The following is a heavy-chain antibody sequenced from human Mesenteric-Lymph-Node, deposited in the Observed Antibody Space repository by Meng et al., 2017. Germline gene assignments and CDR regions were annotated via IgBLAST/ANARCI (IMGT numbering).Heavy chain of an antibody. CDR3: ARVGAYCGGDCYHPR. CDR2: IYHSGST. CDR1: GGSLSSRNW. Sequence: QVALEGAGPGLVKPSGTLSLTCAGAGGSLSSRNWWSWVRQPPGKGLEWIGEIYHSGSTNYNPSLKSRVTISVDESKNQFSLRLSSVTAADTAVYYCARVGAYCGGDCYHPRWGQGTLVTVSS. V-gene: IGHV4-4*02. D-gene: IGHD2-21*02. J-gene: IGHJ4*02.